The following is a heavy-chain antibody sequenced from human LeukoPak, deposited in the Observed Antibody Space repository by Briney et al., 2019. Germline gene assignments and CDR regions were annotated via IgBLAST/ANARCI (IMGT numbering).Heavy chain of an antibody. CDR1: GGSISSSSYY. CDR3: AKGLAYYDILTGYYIGGNY. Sequence: PSETLSLTCTVSGGSISSSSYYWGWIRQPPGKGLEWIGSIYYSGSTYYNPSLKSRVTISVDTSKNQFSLKLSSVTAADTAVYYCAKGLAYYDILTGYYIGGNYWGQGTLVTVSS. J-gene: IGHJ4*02. D-gene: IGHD3-9*01. CDR2: IYYSGST. V-gene: IGHV4-39*07.